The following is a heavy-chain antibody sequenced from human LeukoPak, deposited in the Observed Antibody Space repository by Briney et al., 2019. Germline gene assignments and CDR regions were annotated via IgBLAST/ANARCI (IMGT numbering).Heavy chain of an antibody. CDR2: INWNGGST. Sequence: PGGSLRLSCAASGFTFDDYGMSWVRQAPGKGLEWVSGINWNGGSTGYTDSVKGRFTISRDNAKNSLYLQMNSLRAEDTALYHCARVSGSYYGAFDIWGQGTMVTVSS. CDR3: ARVSGSYYGAFDI. V-gene: IGHV3-20*01. J-gene: IGHJ3*02. CDR1: GFTFDDYG. D-gene: IGHD1-26*01.